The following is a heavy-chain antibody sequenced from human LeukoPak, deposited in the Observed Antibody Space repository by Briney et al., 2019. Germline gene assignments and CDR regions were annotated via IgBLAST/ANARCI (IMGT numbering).Heavy chain of an antibody. D-gene: IGHD3-10*01. J-gene: IGHJ6*03. CDR1: GFTFSDSY. CDR3: ARGGGSPRDYYYYMDV. Sequence: KPGGSLRLSCAASGFTFSDSYMSWIRQAPGKGLEWVSFISSSGSTIYYADSVKGRFTISRDNAKNSLYLQMNSLRAEDTAVYYCARGGGSPRDYYYYMDVWGKGTTVTVSS. CDR2: ISSSGSTI. V-gene: IGHV3-11*04.